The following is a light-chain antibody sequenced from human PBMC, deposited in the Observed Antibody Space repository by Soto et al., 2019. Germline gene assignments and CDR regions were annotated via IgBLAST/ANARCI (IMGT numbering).Light chain of an antibody. CDR3: QSYDSSLSGSV. CDR2: GNS. V-gene: IGLV1-40*01. CDR1: NSNIGAGYD. Sequence: QSVLTQPPSVSGAPGQRVTISCTGSNSNIGAGYDVHWYQQLPGTAPKLLIYGNSNRPSGVPDRFSGSKSVTSASLAITGLQDEDEADYYCQSYDSSLSGSVLGTGTQVTVL. J-gene: IGLJ1*01.